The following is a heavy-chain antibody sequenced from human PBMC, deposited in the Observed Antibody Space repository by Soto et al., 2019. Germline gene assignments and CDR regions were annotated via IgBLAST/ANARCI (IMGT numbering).Heavy chain of an antibody. V-gene: IGHV3-33*01. J-gene: IGHJ4*02. Sequence: QVQLVESGGGVVQPGRSLRLSCVASGFTFSSYGMHWVRQAPGKGLEWVAVIWYDGSNKYYADSVKGRFTISRDNSKNTLYLQMNSLSAEDTAVYYCAREGYVDTAMVIPYFDYWGQGTLVTVSS. CDR3: AREGYVDTAMVIPYFDY. CDR2: IWYDGSNK. D-gene: IGHD5-18*01. CDR1: GFTFSSYG.